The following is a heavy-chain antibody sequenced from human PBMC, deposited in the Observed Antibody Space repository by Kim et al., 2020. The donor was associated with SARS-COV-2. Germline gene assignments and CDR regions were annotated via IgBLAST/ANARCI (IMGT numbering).Heavy chain of an antibody. J-gene: IGHJ6*02. CDR3: ARACHHPIVVVPYGMDV. V-gene: IGHV3-74*01. CDR2: INSDGSST. D-gene: IGHD3-22*01. CDR1: GFTFSSYW. Sequence: GGSLRLSCAASGFTFSSYWMHWVRQAPGKGLVWVSRINSDGSSTSYADSVKGRFTISRDNAKNTLYLQMNSLRAEDTAVYYCARACHHPIVVVPYGMDVWGQGTTVTVSS.